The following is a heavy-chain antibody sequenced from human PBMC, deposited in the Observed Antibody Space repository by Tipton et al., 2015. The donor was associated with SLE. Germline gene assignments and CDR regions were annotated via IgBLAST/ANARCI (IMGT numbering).Heavy chain of an antibody. J-gene: IGHJ4*02. CDR3: ARGERGVTLFGVVRR. Sequence: GSLRLSCEASGFTFSSYWMSWVRQAPGKGLEWISYITSSGSTIYYAESVKGRFTISRDNSKNSLYLQMDRLRAEDTAVYYSARGERGVTLFGVVRRWGQGTLVTVSS. D-gene: IGHD3-3*01. V-gene: IGHV3-48*04. CDR1: GFTFSSYW. CDR2: ITSSGSTI.